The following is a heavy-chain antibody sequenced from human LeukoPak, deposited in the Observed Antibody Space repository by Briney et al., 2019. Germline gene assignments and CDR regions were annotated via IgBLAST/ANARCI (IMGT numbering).Heavy chain of an antibody. CDR3: ARGIAARPRPGRWYWFDP. D-gene: IGHD6-6*01. CDR1: GGSFSGYY. J-gene: IGHJ5*02. Sequence: PSETLSLTCAVYGGSFSGYYWSWIRQPPGKGLERIGEINHSGSTNYNPSLKSRVTISVDTSKNQFSLKLSSVTAADTAVYYCARGIAARPRPGRWYWFDPWGQGTLVTVSS. V-gene: IGHV4-34*01. CDR2: INHSGST.